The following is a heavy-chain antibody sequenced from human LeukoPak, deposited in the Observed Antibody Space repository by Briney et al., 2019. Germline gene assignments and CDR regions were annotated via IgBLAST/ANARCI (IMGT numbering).Heavy chain of an antibody. J-gene: IGHJ6*03. CDR2: IYYSGST. CDR3: ASSYYDFWSGYWNYYCMDV. V-gene: IGHV4-30-4*08. CDR1: GGSISSGDYY. Sequence: SQTLSLTCTVSGGSISSGDYYWSWIRQPPGKGLEWIGYIYYSGSTYYNPSLKSRVTISVDTSKNQFSLKLSSVTAADTAVYYCASSYYDFWSGYWNYYCMDVWGKGTTVTVSS. D-gene: IGHD3-3*01.